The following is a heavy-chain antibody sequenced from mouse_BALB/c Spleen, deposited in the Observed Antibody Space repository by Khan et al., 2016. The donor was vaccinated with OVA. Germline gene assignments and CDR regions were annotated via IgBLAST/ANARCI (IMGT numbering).Heavy chain of an antibody. CDR3: ARAYYGNYREAMDY. V-gene: IGHV2-6-7*01. CDR1: GFSLTGYG. J-gene: IGHJ4*01. CDR2: IWGDGST. D-gene: IGHD2-10*01. Sequence: VQLKESGPGLVAPSQSLSITCTVSGFSLTGYGVNWVRQPPGKGLEWLGMIWGDGSTDYNSALKSRPSISKDNSKSQVFLKMNSLQTDDTASYYCARAYYGNYREAMDYWGQGTSVTVSS.